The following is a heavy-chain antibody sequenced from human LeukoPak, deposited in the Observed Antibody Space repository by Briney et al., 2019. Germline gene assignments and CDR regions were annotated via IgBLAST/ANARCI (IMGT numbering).Heavy chain of an antibody. Sequence: GGSLRLSCVASAFTFSTYGMHWVRQAPGKGLEWVAFIRYDGTNKYYADSVRGRFTISRDNSKNTLYLQMNSLRAEDTAVYYCARIRGAGQDYYYYYMDVWGKGTTVTVSS. CDR1: AFTFSTYG. CDR3: ARIRGAGQDYYYYYMDV. V-gene: IGHV3-30*02. J-gene: IGHJ6*03. D-gene: IGHD6-19*01. CDR2: IRYDGTNK.